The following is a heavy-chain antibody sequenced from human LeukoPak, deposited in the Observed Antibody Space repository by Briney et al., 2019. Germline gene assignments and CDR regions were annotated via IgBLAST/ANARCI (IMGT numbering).Heavy chain of an antibody. CDR1: GFSFSTYS. Sequence: GGSLRLSCTASGFSFSTYSMTWVRQGPGKGLEWVSSIYNSGSKTFYADSVKGRFTISRDNSKNTLYLQMNSLTAEDMAIYYCSKDVVPDSGWDLDYWGQGTLVTVSS. V-gene: IGHV3-23*05. J-gene: IGHJ4*02. CDR2: IYNSGSKT. CDR3: SKDVVPDSGWDLDY. D-gene: IGHD6-19*01.